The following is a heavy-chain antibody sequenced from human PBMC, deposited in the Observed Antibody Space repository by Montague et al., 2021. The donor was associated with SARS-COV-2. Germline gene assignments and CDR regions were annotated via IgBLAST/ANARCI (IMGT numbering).Heavy chain of an antibody. CDR1: GGSTASHY. V-gene: IGHV4-59*11. D-gene: IGHD6-13*01. CDR2: VYYNGDT. CDR3: ARGWAFDP. J-gene: IGHJ3*01. Sequence: SETLSLTCTVSGGSTASHYWNWSRQSPGKRPEWIGYVYYNGDTKYNPSLQSRVTISIDTSENQFSLMLNPVTAADTAVSFCARGWAFDPWGQGRLVTVSS.